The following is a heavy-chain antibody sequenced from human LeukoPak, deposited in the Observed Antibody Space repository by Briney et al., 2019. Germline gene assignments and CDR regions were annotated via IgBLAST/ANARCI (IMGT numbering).Heavy chain of an antibody. CDR1: GYTFTSYD. J-gene: IGHJ6*02. V-gene: IGHV1-8*01. CDR2: MNPNSGNT. D-gene: IGHD2-15*01. CDR3: ARGGNDVVVVAATQDDYYYYGMDV. Sequence: ASVKVSCKASGYTFTSYDINWVRQATRQGLEWMGWMNPNSGNTGYAQKFQGRVTMTRNTSISTAYVELSSLRSEDTAVYYCARGGNDVVVVAATQDDYYYYGMDVWGQGTTVTVSS.